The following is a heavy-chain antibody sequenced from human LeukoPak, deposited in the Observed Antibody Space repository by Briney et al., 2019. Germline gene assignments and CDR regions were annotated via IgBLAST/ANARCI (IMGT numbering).Heavy chain of an antibody. J-gene: IGHJ5*02. Sequence: SETLSLTCTVSGGSISSSSYYWGWIRQPPGKGLEWIGSIYYSGSTYYNPSLKSRVTISVDTSKNQFSLKLSSVTAADTAVYYCARPRRGYYDSSWFDPWGQGTLVTVSS. D-gene: IGHD3-22*01. CDR3: ARPRRGYYDSSWFDP. CDR1: GGSISSSSYY. CDR2: IYYSGST. V-gene: IGHV4-39*01.